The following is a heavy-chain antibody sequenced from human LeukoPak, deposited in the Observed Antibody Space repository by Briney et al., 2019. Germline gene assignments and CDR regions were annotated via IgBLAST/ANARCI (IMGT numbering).Heavy chain of an antibody. CDR3: ARVSLTGNRDYYYGMDV. CDR2: ISSSSSYI. D-gene: IGHD7-27*01. Sequence: GGSLKLSCAASGFTFSSYSMNWVRQAPGKELEWVSSISSSSSYIYYADSVKGRFTISRDNAKNSLYLQMNSLRAEDTAVYYCARVSLTGNRDYYYGMDVWGQGTTVTVSS. J-gene: IGHJ6*02. V-gene: IGHV3-21*01. CDR1: GFTFSSYS.